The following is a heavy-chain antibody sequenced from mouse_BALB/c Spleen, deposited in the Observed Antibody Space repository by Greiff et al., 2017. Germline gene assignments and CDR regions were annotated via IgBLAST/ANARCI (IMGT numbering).Heavy chain of an antibody. CDR3: ARDEDY. J-gene: IGHJ4*01. V-gene: IGHV3-6*02. CDR1: GYSITSGYY. Sequence: DVKLQESGPGLVKPSQSLSLTCSVTGYSITSGYYWNWIRQFPGNKLEWMGYISYDGSNNYNPSLKNRISITRDTSKNQFFLKLNSVTTEDTATYYCARDEDYWGQGTSVTVSS. CDR2: ISYDGSN.